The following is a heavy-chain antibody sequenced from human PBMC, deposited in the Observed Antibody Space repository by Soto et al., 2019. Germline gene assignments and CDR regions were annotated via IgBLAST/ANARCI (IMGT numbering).Heavy chain of an antibody. D-gene: IGHD2-15*01. J-gene: IGHJ4*02. CDR2: IIPILGIA. CDR1: GGTFSSYT. V-gene: IGHV1-69*02. Sequence: QVQLVQSGAEVKKPGSSVKVSCKASGGTFSSYTISWVRQAPGQGLEWMGRIIPILGIANYAQKFQGRVTLTADKSTSTAYMELSSLRSEDTAVYYCASRGDTYATTPFDYWGQGTLVTVSS. CDR3: ASRGDTYATTPFDY.